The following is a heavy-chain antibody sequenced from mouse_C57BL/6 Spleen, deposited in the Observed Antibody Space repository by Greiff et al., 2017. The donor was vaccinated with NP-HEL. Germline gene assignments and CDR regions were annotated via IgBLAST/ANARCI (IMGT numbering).Heavy chain of an antibody. CDR2: IWGVGST. CDR1: GFSLTSYG. J-gene: IGHJ3*01. CDR3: ASGNYYGTPFAY. Sequence: QVQLQQSGPGLVAPSQSLSITCTVSGFSLTSYGVDWVRQSPGKGLEWLGVIWGVGSTNYNSALKSRLSISKDNSKSQVFLKMNSLQTDDTAMYYCASGNYYGTPFAYWGQGTLVTVSA. D-gene: IGHD1-1*01. V-gene: IGHV2-6*01.